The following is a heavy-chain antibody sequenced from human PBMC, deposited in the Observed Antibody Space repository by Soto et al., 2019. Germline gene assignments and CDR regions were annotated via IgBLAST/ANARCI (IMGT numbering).Heavy chain of an antibody. V-gene: IGHV5-10-1*01. D-gene: IGHD3-10*01. J-gene: IGHJ4*02. CDR3: VGPKRALLWWSFDY. CDR2: IDPSDSYT. Sequence: GESLKISCKGSGYSFTSYWISWVRQMPGKGLEWMGRIDPSDSYTNYSPSFQGHVTISADKSISTAYLQWSSLKASDTAMYYCVGPKRALLWWSFDYWGQGTLVTVSS. CDR1: GYSFTSYW.